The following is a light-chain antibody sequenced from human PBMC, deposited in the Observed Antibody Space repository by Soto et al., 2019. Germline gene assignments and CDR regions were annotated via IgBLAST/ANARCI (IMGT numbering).Light chain of an antibody. CDR2: GAS. CDR1: QTISTD. J-gene: IGKJ1*01. CDR3: QHYKSWPWT. V-gene: IGKV3-15*01. Sequence: EIVMTQSPDTLSVSPGERATLSCRASQTISTDLAWYQQKPGQAPRLLIYGASTRATTFPARFSGGGSGTEFTLTISSLQSEDFAVYYCQHYKSWPWTFGQGTKV.